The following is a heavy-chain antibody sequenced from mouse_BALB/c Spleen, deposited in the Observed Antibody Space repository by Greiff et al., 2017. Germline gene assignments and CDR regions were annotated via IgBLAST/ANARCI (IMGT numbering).Heavy chain of an antibody. J-gene: IGHJ2*01. CDR3: ARGSTHDY. CDR1: GYAFTNYL. CDR2: INPGSGGT. D-gene: IGHD5-1*01. Sequence: QVQLQQSGAELVRPGTSVKVSCKASGYAFTNYLIEWVKQRPGQGLEWIGVINPGSGGTNYNEKFKGKATLTADKSSSTAYMQLSSLTSDDSAVYFCARGSTHDYWGQGTTLTVSS. V-gene: IGHV1-54*01.